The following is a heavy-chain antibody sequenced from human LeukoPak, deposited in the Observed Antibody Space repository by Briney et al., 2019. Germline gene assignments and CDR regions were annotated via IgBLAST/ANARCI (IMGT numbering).Heavy chain of an antibody. D-gene: IGHD3-22*01. CDR2: ISYDGSNK. V-gene: IGHV3-30*01. J-gene: IGHJ6*03. CDR1: GFTFSSYA. Sequence: AGGSLRLSCAASGFTFSSYAMHWVCQAPGEGLEWVAVISYDGSNKYYADSVKGRFTISRDNSKNTLYLQMNSLRAEDTAVYYCARDSSGYRHYYYMDVWGKGTTVTVSS. CDR3: ARDSSGYRHYYYMDV.